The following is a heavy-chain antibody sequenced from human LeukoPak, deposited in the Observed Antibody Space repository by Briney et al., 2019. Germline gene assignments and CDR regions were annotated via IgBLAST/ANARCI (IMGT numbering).Heavy chain of an antibody. CDR3: ARVNFGSSWYYFDY. V-gene: IGHV4-34*01. CDR2: INHSGST. Sequence: PSETLSLTCAVYSGSFSGYYWSWIRQPPGKGLEWIGEINHSGSTNYDPSLKSRVTISVDTSKNQFSLKLSSVTAADTAVYYCARVNFGSSWYYFDYWGQGTLVTVSS. CDR1: SGSFSGYY. J-gene: IGHJ4*02. D-gene: IGHD6-13*01.